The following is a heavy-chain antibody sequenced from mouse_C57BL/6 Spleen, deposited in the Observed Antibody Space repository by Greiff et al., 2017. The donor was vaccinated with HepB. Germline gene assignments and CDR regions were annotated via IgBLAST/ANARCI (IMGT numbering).Heavy chain of an antibody. D-gene: IGHD1-1*01. CDR3: ARWSYYYGSRDYAMDY. V-gene: IGHV1-55*01. Sequence: VQLQQPGAELVKPGASVKMSCKASGYTFTSYWITWVKQRPGQGLEWIGDIYPGSGSTNYNEKFKSKATLTVDTSSSTAYMQLSSLTSEDSAVYYCARWSYYYGSRDYAMDYWGQGTSVTVSS. CDR2: IYPGSGST. CDR1: GYTFTSYW. J-gene: IGHJ4*01.